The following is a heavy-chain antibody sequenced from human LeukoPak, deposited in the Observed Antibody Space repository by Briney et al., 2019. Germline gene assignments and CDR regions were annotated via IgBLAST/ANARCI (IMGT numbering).Heavy chain of an antibody. J-gene: IGHJ4*02. CDR2: IWYDGSNK. CDR1: GFTFSSYG. V-gene: IGHV3-33*01. D-gene: IGHD3-22*01. CDR3: ARDYDYYDSSGYCDY. Sequence: GRSLRLSCAASGFTFSSYGMHWVRQAPGKGLXXXXXIWYDGSNKYYADSVKGRFTISRDNSKNTLYLQMNSLRAEDTAVYYCARDYDYYDSSGYCDYWGQGTLVTVSS.